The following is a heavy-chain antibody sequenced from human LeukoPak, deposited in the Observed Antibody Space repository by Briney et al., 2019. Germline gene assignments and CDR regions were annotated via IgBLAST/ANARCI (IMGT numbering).Heavy chain of an antibody. V-gene: IGHV4-39*07. D-gene: IGHD3-3*01. J-gene: IGHJ2*01. Sequence: PSETLSLTCTVSGGSISSSSYYWGCIRQPPGKGLEWIGSIYYSGSTYYNPSLESRVTISVDTSKNQFSLKLSSVTAADTAVYYCASRGYDFWSGYPTLNWYFDLWGRGTLVTVSS. CDR3: ASRGYDFWSGYPTLNWYFDL. CDR1: GGSISSSSYY. CDR2: IYYSGST.